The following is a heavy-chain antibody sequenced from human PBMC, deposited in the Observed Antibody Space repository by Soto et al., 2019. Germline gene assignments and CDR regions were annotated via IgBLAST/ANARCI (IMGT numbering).Heavy chain of an antibody. D-gene: IGHD4-17*01. Sequence: QVQLVQSGAEVKKPGSSVKVSCKASGGTFSSQTINWVRQAPGQGLEWMGRIIPMFDIPNYAQKFQGRVTITADKSTSTVYMGLSNLKSEDTAVYYCARGESEGDYVAYDAFDIWGQGTMVIVSS. CDR1: GGTFSSQT. V-gene: IGHV1-69*02. CDR3: ARGESEGDYVAYDAFDI. CDR2: IIPMFDIP. J-gene: IGHJ3*02.